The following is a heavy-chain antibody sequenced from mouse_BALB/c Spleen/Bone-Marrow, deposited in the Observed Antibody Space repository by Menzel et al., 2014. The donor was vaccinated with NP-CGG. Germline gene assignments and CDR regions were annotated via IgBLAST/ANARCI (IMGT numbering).Heavy chain of an antibody. CDR1: GYTFTDYN. CDR2: ISPFTGGT. D-gene: IGHD1-2*01. Sequence: EVQLQQSGPELVKPGASVKISCKASGYTFTDYNMYWVKQSHGKSLELIGYISPFTGGTGYNQNFGSKSTLTIDNSSSTAYMELRSLTSEDSAVYYGAITAYYAMDYWGQGTSVTVSS. V-gene: IGHV1S29*02. J-gene: IGHJ4*01. CDR3: AITAYYAMDY.